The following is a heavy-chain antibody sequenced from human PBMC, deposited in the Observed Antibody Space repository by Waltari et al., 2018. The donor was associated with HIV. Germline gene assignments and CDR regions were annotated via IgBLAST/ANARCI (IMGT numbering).Heavy chain of an antibody. Sequence: QVQLQESGPGLVKPSETLSLTCAVSGYSISSGYYWGWIRQPPGKGLEWIGSIYPSGSTYDNPALKSRVTISVDTSKNQCSLKLSSVTAADTAVYYCASAFIEYFDYWGQGTLVTVSS. CDR1: GYSISSGYY. V-gene: IGHV4-38-2*01. CDR2: IYPSGST. J-gene: IGHJ4*02. CDR3: ASAFIEYFDY. D-gene: IGHD3-16*02.